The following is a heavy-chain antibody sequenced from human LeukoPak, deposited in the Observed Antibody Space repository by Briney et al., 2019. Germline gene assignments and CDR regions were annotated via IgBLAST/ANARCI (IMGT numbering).Heavy chain of an antibody. Sequence: PGGSLRLSCAASGFTFGDYAMSWVRQAPGKGLEWVGFIRTEDYDWATDYGASVKGTLNISKNDSKNIAYMQMNSLNTEDTGIYFCTRIFGYYYFYMDVWGKGTTVIVSS. CDR2: IRTEDYDWAT. D-gene: IGHD3-16*01. CDR3: TRIFGYYYFYMDV. J-gene: IGHJ6*03. CDR1: GFTFGDYA. V-gene: IGHV3-49*04.